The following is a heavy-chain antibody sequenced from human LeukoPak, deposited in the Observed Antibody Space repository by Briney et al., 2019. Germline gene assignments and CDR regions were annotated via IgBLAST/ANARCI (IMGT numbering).Heavy chain of an antibody. J-gene: IGHJ4*02. Sequence: SETLSLTCTVSGYSINNGYYWGWIRQPPGKGLEWIGSNPSLKSRVTISVDTSKNHFSLTLNSVTAADTAVYYCARVITVRGVIFDYWGQGTLVTVSS. CDR3: ARVITVRGVIFDY. D-gene: IGHD3-16*01. V-gene: IGHV4-38-2*02. CDR1: GYSINNGYY.